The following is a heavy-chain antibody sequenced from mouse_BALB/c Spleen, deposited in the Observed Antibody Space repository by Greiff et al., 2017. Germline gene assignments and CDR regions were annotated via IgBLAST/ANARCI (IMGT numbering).Heavy chain of an antibody. CDR3: ARGDGYPYAMDY. CDR1: GFTFSSFG. Sequence: EVQLVESGGGLVQPGGSRKLSCAASGFTFSSFGMHWVRQAPEKGLEWVAYISSGSSTIYYADTVKGRFTISRDNPKNTLFLQMTSLRSEDTAMYYCARGDGYPYAMDYWGQGTSVTVSS. V-gene: IGHV5-17*02. J-gene: IGHJ4*01. D-gene: IGHD2-3*01. CDR2: ISSGSSTI.